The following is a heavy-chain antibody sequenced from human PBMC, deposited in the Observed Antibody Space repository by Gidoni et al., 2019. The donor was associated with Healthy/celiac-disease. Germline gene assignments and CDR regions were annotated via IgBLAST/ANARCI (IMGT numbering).Heavy chain of an antibody. CDR2: ISSSSSYI. J-gene: IGHJ3*02. Sequence: EVQLVESGGGLVKPGGSLRLSCAASGFTFSSYSMNWVRQAPGKGLEWVSSISSSSSYIYYADSVKGRFTISRDNAKNSLYLQMNSLRAEDTAVYYCARDSMVRGVISDIWGQGTMVTVSS. CDR1: GFTFSSYS. D-gene: IGHD3-10*01. CDR3: ARDSMVRGVISDI. V-gene: IGHV3-21*01.